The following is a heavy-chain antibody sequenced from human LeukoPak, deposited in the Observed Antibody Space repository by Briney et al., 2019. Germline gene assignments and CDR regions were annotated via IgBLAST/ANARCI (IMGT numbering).Heavy chain of an antibody. CDR1: GGSISSSNW. CDR3: ARALGYCSSTSCYVKALNY. CDR2: IYHSGST. Sequence: SGTLSLTCAVSGGSISSSNWWSWVRQPPGKGLEWIGEIYHSGSTNYSPSLKSRVTMSVDKSKNQFSLKLSSVTAADTAVYYCARALGYCSSTSCYVKALNYWGQGTLVTVSS. V-gene: IGHV4-4*02. D-gene: IGHD2-2*01. J-gene: IGHJ4*02.